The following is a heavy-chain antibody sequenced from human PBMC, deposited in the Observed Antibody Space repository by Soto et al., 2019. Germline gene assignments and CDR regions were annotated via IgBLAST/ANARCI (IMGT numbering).Heavy chain of an antibody. J-gene: IGHJ4*02. V-gene: IGHV3-74*01. Sequence: GGSLTLSCAASGLTFSSCWTHWVRQAPGKGLVWVSRINSDGSSTSYADSAKGRFTISRDNAKNTLYLQMNSLRAEDTAVYYCARGARRQGLDIDAYYWGQGILVTVSS. D-gene: IGHD3-10*01. CDR2: INSDGSST. CDR1: GLTFSSCW. CDR3: ARGARRQGLDIDAYY.